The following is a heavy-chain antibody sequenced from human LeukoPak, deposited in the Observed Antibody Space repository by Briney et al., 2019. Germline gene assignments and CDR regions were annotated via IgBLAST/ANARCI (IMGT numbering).Heavy chain of an antibody. CDR1: GGAFSSYA. CDR3: ACGSVYYYYMDV. V-gene: IGHV1-69*13. J-gene: IGHJ6*03. CDR2: IIPIFGTA. D-gene: IGHD3-10*01. Sequence: SVKVSCKASGGAFSSYAISWVRQAPGQGLEWMGGIIPIFGTANYAQKFQGRVTITADESTSTAYMELSSLRSEDTAVYYCACGSVYYYYMDVWGKGTTVTVSS.